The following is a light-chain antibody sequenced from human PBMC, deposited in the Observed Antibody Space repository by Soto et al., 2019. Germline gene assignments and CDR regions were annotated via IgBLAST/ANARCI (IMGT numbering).Light chain of an antibody. Sequence: IQMTLSASSLSASVGDRVTIICRASQSISKWLAWYQQKQGKAPKLLIYDSSSLQSGVPSRFSGSGYGTEFTLTITSLQSDDFATYSCQQYDSYSWTFGQGTKVDIK. CDR1: QSISKW. J-gene: IGKJ1*01. CDR3: QQYDSYSWT. CDR2: DSS. V-gene: IGKV1-5*02.